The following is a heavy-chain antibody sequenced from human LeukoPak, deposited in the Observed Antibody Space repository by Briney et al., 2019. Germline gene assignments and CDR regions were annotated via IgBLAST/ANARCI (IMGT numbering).Heavy chain of an antibody. CDR2: INPNSGGA. CDR3: ARDPASYGSGSLFDY. V-gene: IGHV1-2*02. D-gene: IGHD3-10*01. Sequence: ASVKVSFKAAGYTFTCYYMDWVRQAPGQGLEWMWVINPNSGGANYSQKVQGRVTLTRDTSTRTAYMELSRLRSDATAVYYCARDPASYGSGSLFDYWGQGTLVTVSS. J-gene: IGHJ4*02. CDR1: GYTFTCYY.